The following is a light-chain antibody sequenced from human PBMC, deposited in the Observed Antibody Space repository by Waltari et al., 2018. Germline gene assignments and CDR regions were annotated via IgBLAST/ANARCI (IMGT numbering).Light chain of an antibody. CDR3: QQYSGYSGI. Sequence: DIQMTQSPSTLSASVGDRVTITCRASQGISRWLAWYQQKPGKPPKGLFYDASSLESGVPSRFSGSGSETEFTLVISNLQPDDVATYYCQQYSGYSGIFGGGTKVEIK. J-gene: IGKJ4*01. V-gene: IGKV1-5*01. CDR2: DAS. CDR1: QGISRW.